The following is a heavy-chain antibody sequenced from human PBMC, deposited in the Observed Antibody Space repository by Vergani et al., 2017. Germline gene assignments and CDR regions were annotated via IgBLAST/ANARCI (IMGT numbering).Heavy chain of an antibody. CDR2: IYYSGST. V-gene: IGHV4-59*01. D-gene: IGHD4-23*01. CDR3: AGVYGGNSGGFDY. CDR1: GGSISSYY. Sequence: QVQLQESGPGLVKPSETLCLTYTVSGGSISSYYWSWIRQPPGKGLEWIGYIYYSGSTNYNPSLKSRVTISVDTSKNQFSLKLSSVTAADTAVYYCAGVYGGNSGGFDYWGQGTLVTVSS. J-gene: IGHJ4*02.